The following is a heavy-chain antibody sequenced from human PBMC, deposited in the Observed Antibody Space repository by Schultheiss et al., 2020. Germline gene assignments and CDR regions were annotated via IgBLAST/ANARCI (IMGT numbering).Heavy chain of an antibody. CDR2: ISGSGGST. J-gene: IGHJ4*02. CDR3: AKGLVPGDSSSWYGLFDY. V-gene: IGHV3-23*01. D-gene: IGHD6-13*01. CDR1: GFTFSSYA. Sequence: GGSLRLSCAASGFTFSSYAMSWVRQAPGKGLEWVSAISGSGGSTYYADSVKGRFTISRDNSKNTLYLQMNSLRAEDTAVYYCAKGLVPGDSSSWYGLFDYWGQGTLVTVSS.